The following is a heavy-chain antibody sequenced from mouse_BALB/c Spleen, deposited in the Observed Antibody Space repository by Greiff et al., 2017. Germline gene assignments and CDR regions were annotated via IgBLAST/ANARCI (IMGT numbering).Heavy chain of an antibody. D-gene: IGHD2-3*01. CDR1: GFSLTSYG. V-gene: IGHV2-9*02. Sequence: VQLKESGPGLVAPSQSLSITCTVSGFSLTSYGVHWVRQPPGKGLEWLGVIWAGGSTNYNSALMSRLSISKDNSKSQVFLKMNSLQTDDTAMYYCARAFIYDGYYYFDYWGQGTTLTVSS. CDR3: ARAFIYDGYYYFDY. J-gene: IGHJ2*01. CDR2: IWAGGST.